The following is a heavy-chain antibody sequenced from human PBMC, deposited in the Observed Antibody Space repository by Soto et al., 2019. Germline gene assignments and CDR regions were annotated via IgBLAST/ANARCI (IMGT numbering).Heavy chain of an antibody. CDR1: GASISGYY. V-gene: IGHV4-4*07. J-gene: IGHJ5*02. Sequence: QVQLQESGPGLVKPSETLSLTCTVSGASISGYYWSWIRKSAGKGLEWIGRIYATGTTDYNPSLTIRVMMSVDTSKKQFSLRLRSVTAADTAVYYCVRDGTKTLRDWFDPWGQGISVTVSS. CDR3: VRDGTKTLRDWFDP. D-gene: IGHD1-1*01. CDR2: IYATGTT.